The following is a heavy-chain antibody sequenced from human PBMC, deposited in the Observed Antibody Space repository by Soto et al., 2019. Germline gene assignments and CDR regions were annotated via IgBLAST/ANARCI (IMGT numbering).Heavy chain of an antibody. CDR3: ARDCTGGSCFCIY. J-gene: IGHJ4*02. D-gene: IGHD2-15*01. CDR1: GYTLTNYA. Sequence: QVQLVQSAAEVKKPGASVKVSCKASGYTLTNYAISWVRQAPGQGPEWMGWINTYNGNSNYEQKFQGRVTMTTDTSTNTAYMELMSLTSDDTAVYYGARDCTGGSCFCIYWGQGTLVTVSS. V-gene: IGHV1-18*01. CDR2: INTYNGNS.